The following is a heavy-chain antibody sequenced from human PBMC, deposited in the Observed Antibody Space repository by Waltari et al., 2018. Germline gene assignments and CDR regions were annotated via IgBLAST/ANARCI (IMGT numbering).Heavy chain of an antibody. D-gene: IGHD3-16*01. CDR1: GGSISSSSYY. V-gene: IGHV4-39*07. CDR2: IYYSGST. CDR3: ARVMITFGGPTIDY. J-gene: IGHJ4*02. Sequence: QLQLQESGPGLVKPSETLSLTCTVSGGSISSSSYYWGWIRQPPGKGLEWIGSIYYSGSTYYNPSLKSRVTMSVDTSKNQFSLKLSSVTAADTAVYYCARVMITFGGPTIDYWGQGTLVTVSS.